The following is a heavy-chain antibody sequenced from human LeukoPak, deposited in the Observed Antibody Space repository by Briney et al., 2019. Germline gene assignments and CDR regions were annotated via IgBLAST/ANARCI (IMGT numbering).Heavy chain of an antibody. V-gene: IGHV3-7*01. Sequence: GGSLRLSCAASGFTFSSYWMSWVRQTPGRGLERVAHLNQDGSERYYADSVKGRFTISRDNSKNTLYLQMNSLRAEDTAVYYCARDQYYYDSSGPGGYWGQGTLVTVSS. D-gene: IGHD3-22*01. J-gene: IGHJ4*02. CDR2: LNQDGSER. CDR3: ARDQYYYDSSGPGGY. CDR1: GFTFSSYW.